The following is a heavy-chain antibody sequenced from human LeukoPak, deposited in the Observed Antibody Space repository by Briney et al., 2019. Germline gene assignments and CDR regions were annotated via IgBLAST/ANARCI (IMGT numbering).Heavy chain of an antibody. CDR1: GYTFTSYY. V-gene: IGHV1-18*04. D-gene: IGHD6-19*01. CDR2: ISAYNGNT. Sequence: GASVKVSCKASGYTFTSYYMHWVRQAPGQGLEWMGWISAYNGNTNYAQKLQGRVTMTTDTSTSTAYMELRSLRSDDTAVYYCARSRAVAGTGSPWGQGTLVTVSS. CDR3: ARSRAVAGTGSP. J-gene: IGHJ5*02.